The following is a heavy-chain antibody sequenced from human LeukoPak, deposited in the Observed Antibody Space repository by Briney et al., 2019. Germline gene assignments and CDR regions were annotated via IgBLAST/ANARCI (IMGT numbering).Heavy chain of an antibody. V-gene: IGHV3-30-3*01. J-gene: IGHJ6*02. CDR2: ISYDGSNK. Sequence: GGSLRLSCAASGFTFSSYAMHWVRQAPGKGLEWVAVISYDGSNKYYADSVKGRFTISRDNSKSTLYLQMNNLRAEDTAVYYCAREGRIVVVPAAMSEVKPDYYYYYGMDVWGQGTTVTVSS. CDR3: AREGRIVVVPAAMSEVKPDYYYYYGMDV. CDR1: GFTFSSYA. D-gene: IGHD2-2*01.